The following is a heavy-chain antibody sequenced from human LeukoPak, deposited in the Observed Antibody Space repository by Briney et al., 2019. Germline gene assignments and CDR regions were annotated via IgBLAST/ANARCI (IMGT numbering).Heavy chain of an antibody. J-gene: IGHJ6*02. Sequence: SETLSLTCTVSGGSISSSSYYWGWIRQPPGKGLEWVGSIYYSGSTYYNPSLKSRVTISVDTSKNQFSLKLSSVTAADTAVYYCARQRPNYDFWSGFHYGMDVWGQGTTVTVSS. D-gene: IGHD3-3*01. CDR3: ARQRPNYDFWSGFHYGMDV. V-gene: IGHV4-39*01. CDR2: IYYSGST. CDR1: GGSISSSSYY.